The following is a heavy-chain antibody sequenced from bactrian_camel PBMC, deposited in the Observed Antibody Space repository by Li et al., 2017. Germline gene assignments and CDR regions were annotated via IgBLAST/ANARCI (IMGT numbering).Heavy chain of an antibody. CDR1: GYFYVSPC. J-gene: IGHJ4*01. V-gene: IGHV3S53*01. CDR2: FDTDGST. CDR3: AAVQCWKLEHTSPRMWGKDTPSKR. D-gene: IGHD8*01. Sequence: HVQLVESGGGSVQTGGSLKLSCVASGYFYVSPCMGWFRQPPGKEREGVAAFDTDGSTVYADAVKGRFTISHDNAQTTVYLQMNDQKPEDTGRYYCAAVQCWKLEHTSPRMWGKDTPSKRWGQGTQVTVS.